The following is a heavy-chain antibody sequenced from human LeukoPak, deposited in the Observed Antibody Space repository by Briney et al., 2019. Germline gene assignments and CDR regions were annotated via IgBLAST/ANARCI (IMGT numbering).Heavy chain of an antibody. J-gene: IGHJ4*02. Sequence: GGSLRLSCAASGFTFSSYIMNWVRQAPGKGLEWVASISRNSTYIHYADSVKGRFTISRDNARNSLFLQMNSLRAEDTAIYYCASDEGNYFDYWGQGTLVTVPS. V-gene: IGHV3-21*01. CDR1: GFTFSSYI. CDR3: ASDEGNYFDY. CDR2: ISRNSTYI.